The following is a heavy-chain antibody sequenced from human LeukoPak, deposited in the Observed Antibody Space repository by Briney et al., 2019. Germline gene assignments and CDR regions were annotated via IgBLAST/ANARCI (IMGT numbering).Heavy chain of an antibody. V-gene: IGHV3-23*01. Sequence: GGSLRLSCAASGFMFSKYAMSWVRQAPGKGLERVSGITASGDDTFSADSVKGRFTISRDNSKNTLYLQMNSLRAEDTAVYYCAKDRYYDYVWGSSSHYYYGMDVWGQGTTVTVSS. D-gene: IGHD3-16*01. J-gene: IGHJ6*02. CDR3: AKDRYYDYVWGSSSHYYYGMDV. CDR2: ITASGDDT. CDR1: GFMFSKYA.